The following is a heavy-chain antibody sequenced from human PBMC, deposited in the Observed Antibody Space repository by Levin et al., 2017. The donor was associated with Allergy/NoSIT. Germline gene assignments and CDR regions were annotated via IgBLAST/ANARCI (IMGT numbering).Heavy chain of an antibody. CDR3: ARRTHYDFWTGFPNSYLDY. CDR1: GFTFTRHG. D-gene: IGHD3-3*01. V-gene: IGHV1-18*01. Sequence: ASVKVSCKTSGFTFTRHGISWVRQAPGQGLEWMGWISVYNDDTKYAQKFQGRVTMTTDTSTNTAYMELRSLRSEDTAIYYCARRTHYDFWTGFPNSYLDYWGQGSLVTVSS. J-gene: IGHJ4*02. CDR2: ISVYNDDT.